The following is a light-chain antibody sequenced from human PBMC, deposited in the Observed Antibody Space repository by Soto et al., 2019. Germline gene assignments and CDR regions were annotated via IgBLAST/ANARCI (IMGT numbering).Light chain of an antibody. CDR2: GAS. CDR1: QSVSSS. Sequence: IVLTQSPGTLSLSPGERATLSCRASQSVSSSLAWYQQKPGQAPRLLIYGASSRATGIPDRFSGSGSGTDFTLIISRLESEDFAVYYCQQYAVSTRTFGHGTTVEVK. CDR3: QQYAVSTRT. V-gene: IGKV3-20*01. J-gene: IGKJ1*01.